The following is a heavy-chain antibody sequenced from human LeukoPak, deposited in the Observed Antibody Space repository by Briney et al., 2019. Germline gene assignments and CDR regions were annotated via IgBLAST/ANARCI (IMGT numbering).Heavy chain of an antibody. D-gene: IGHD2-2*01. CDR1: GFTFSSYA. J-gene: IGHJ4*02. Sequence: GGSLRLSCAASGFTFSSYAMSRVRQAPGKGLEWVSAISGSGGSTYYADSVKGRFTISRDNSKNTLYLQMNSLRAEDTAVYYCALHCSSTSCPIDYWGQGTLVTVSS. CDR2: ISGSGGST. CDR3: ALHCSSTSCPIDY. V-gene: IGHV3-23*01.